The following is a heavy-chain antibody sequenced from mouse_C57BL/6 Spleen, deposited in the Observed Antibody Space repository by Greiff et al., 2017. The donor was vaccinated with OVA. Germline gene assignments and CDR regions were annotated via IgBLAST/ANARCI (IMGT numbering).Heavy chain of an antibody. CDR3: AFYYYGSSYYYAMDY. D-gene: IGHD1-1*01. J-gene: IGHJ4*01. CDR1: GFNIKDYY. CDR2: IDPEDGET. Sequence: EVKVEESGAELVKPGASVKLSCTASGFNIKDYYMHWVKQRTEQGLEWIGRIDPEDGETKYAPKFQGKATITADTSSNTAYLQLSSLTSEDTAVYYCAFYYYGSSYYYAMDYWGQGTSVTVSS. V-gene: IGHV14-2*01.